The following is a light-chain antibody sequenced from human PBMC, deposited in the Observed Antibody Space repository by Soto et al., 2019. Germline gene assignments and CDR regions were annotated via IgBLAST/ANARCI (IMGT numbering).Light chain of an antibody. J-gene: IGKJ4*01. CDR2: GAS. CDR3: QQSYSTLLT. Sequence: DIQMTQSPSSLFASVGDRVTITCRASQSVSSYLNWYQHKPGKPPKLLIFGASSLQSGVPSRFSGSGSGTDFTLTINSLQPEDFATYYCQQSYSTLLTFGGGTRVEIK. CDR1: QSVSSY. V-gene: IGKV1-39*01.